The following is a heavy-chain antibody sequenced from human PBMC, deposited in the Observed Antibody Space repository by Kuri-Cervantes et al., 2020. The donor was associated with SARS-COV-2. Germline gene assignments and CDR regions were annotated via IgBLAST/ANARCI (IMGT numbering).Heavy chain of an antibody. CDR3: ARGLAIFGVRNAFDI. V-gene: IGHV3-30*04. J-gene: IGHJ3*02. CDR2: ISYDGSNK. Sequence: GGSLRLSCAASGFTFSSYAMHWVRQAPGKGLEWVAVISYDGSNKYYADSVKGRFTTSRDNSKNTLCLQMNSLRAEDTAVYYCARGLAIFGVRNAFDIWGQGTMVTVSS. D-gene: IGHD3-3*01. CDR1: GFTFSSYA.